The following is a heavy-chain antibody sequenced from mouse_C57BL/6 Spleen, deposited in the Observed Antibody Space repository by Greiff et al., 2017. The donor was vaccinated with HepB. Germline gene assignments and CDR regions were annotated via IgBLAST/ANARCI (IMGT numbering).Heavy chain of an antibody. CDR2: INPSSGYT. CDR3: ARDDYDDGAFAY. J-gene: IGHJ3*01. Sequence: QVQLKQSGAELARPGASVKMSCKASGYTFTSYTMHWVKQRPGQGLEWIGYINPSSGYTKYNQKFKDKATLTADKSSSTAYMQLSSLTSEDSAVYYCARDDYDDGAFAYWGQGTLVTVSA. D-gene: IGHD2-4*01. CDR1: GYTFTSYT. V-gene: IGHV1-4*01.